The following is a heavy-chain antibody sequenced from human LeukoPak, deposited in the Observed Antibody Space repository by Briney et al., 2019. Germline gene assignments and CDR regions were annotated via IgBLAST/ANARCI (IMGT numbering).Heavy chain of an antibody. D-gene: IGHD2-2*02. V-gene: IGHV3-23*01. CDR3: AKDVGHCSSITWYKPFDY. CDR2: FSGGGGST. Sequence: PGGPLRLPCAASGFPFSQYHMIWARQAPGKGLDWVSPFSGGGGSTSYADSVQGRFTISRENAKNTLYPKKNTQRPEHTAVFLCAKDVGHCSSITWYKPFDYWGGGTLVTVSS. CDR1: GFPFSQYH. J-gene: IGHJ4*02.